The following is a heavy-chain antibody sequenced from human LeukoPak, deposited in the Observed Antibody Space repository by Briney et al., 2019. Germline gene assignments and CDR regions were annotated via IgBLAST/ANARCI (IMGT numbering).Heavy chain of an antibody. J-gene: IGHJ5*02. CDR3: ARDVRFLEWLSPRRWFDP. V-gene: IGHV4-34*01. Sequence: SETLSLTCAVYGGSFSGYYWSWIRQPPGKGLEWIGEINHSGSTNYNPSLKSRGTISVDTSKNQFSLKLSSVTAADTAVYYCARDVRFLEWLSPRRWFDPWGQGTLVTVSS. CDR2: INHSGST. D-gene: IGHD3-3*01. CDR1: GGSFSGYY.